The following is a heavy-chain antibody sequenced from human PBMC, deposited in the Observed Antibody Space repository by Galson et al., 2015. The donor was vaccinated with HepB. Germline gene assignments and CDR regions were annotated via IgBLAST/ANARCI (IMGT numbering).Heavy chain of an antibody. CDR1: GFTFSSYA. J-gene: IGHJ4*02. Sequence: SLRLPCAASGFTFSSYAMHWVRQAPGKGLEYVSAISSDGDGTYYTAPVKGRFTISRDTSKNTLFLQMSNLRAEDTAVYDCVRSGYDSFNLMHYWCQGTLFTVSS. CDR3: VRSGYDSFNLMHY. CDR2: ISSDGDGT. D-gene: IGHD2-2*01. V-gene: IGHV3-64D*06.